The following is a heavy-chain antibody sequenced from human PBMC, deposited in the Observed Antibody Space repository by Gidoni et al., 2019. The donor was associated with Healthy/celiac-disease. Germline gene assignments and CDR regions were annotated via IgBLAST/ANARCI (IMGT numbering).Heavy chain of an antibody. V-gene: IGHV3-33*01. J-gene: IGHJ6*02. D-gene: IGHD3-10*01. CDR1: GFTYSSYG. CDR3: ARSMVRGVILPYYYYGMDV. CDR2: IWYDVSNK. Sequence: QVQLVESGGGVVQPGRSLRLYCAASGFTYSSYGMHWVLQAPGKGLQWVSVIWYDVSNKDYADAVKGRFTISRDNSKNTLYLQMNSLRAEDTAVYSCARSMVRGVILPYYYYGMDVWGQGTTVTVSS.